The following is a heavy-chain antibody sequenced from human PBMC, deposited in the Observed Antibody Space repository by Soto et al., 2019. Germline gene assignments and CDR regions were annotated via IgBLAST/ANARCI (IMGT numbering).Heavy chain of an antibody. V-gene: IGHV4-4*07. CDR1: GGSISSYY. D-gene: IGHD2-2*02. CDR3: ARDGRDCSSTSCYMAFRDYYYYGMDV. Sequence: PSETLSLTCTVSGGSISSYYWSWIRQPSGKGLEWIGRIYTSGSTNYNPSLKSRVTMSVDTSKNQFSLKLSSVTAADTAVYYCARDGRDCSSTSCYMAFRDYYYYGMDVWGQGTTVTVSS. CDR2: IYTSGST. J-gene: IGHJ6*02.